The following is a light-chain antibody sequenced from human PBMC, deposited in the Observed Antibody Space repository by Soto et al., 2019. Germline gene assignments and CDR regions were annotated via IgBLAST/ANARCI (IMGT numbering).Light chain of an antibody. CDR1: QSVYSN. J-gene: IGKJ4*01. CDR2: AAS. CDR3: QQYNKWPLT. V-gene: IGKV3-15*01. Sequence: EIVMTQSPATLSVSPGERATLSCRASQSVYSNLAWYQQKPGQAPRLLIYAASTRATGIPARFSGSGSGTEFTLTISSLQSEDFAVYYCQQYNKWPLTFGGGTKVGIK.